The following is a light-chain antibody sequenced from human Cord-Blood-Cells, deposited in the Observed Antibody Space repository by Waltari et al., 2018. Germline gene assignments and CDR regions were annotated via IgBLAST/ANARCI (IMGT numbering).Light chain of an antibody. CDR1: SGSVSTSSY. CDR2: STN. Sequence: QTVVTQEPSFSVSPGGTVTLTCGLSSGSVSTSSYPSWYQQTPGQAPRTLISSTNTRPSGVPDRFSGSILGNKAALTITGAQADDESDYYCVLYMGSGIWVFGGGTKLTVL. V-gene: IGLV8-61*01. CDR3: VLYMGSGIWV. J-gene: IGLJ3*02.